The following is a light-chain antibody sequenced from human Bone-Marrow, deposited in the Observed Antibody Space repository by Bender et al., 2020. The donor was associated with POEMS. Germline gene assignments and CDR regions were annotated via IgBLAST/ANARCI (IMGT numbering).Light chain of an antibody. V-gene: IGLV3-21*03. CDR1: NIGTKG. CDR2: EDR. CDR3: CSYGGNFYV. Sequence: SFVLTQPPSVSVAPGKTAKMTCGGNNIGTKGVHWYQQKPGQAPVLVVHEDRDRPSGVPERISGSKSGNTASLTISGLQPEDEADYYCCSYGGNFYVFGSGTKVTV. J-gene: IGLJ1*01.